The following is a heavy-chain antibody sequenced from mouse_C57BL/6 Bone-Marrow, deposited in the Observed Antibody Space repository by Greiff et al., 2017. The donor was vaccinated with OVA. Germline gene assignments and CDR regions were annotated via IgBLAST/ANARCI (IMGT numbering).Heavy chain of an antibody. CDR1: GFNIKDDY. CDR2: IDPENGDT. J-gene: IGHJ2*01. Sequence: EVQLQQSGAELVRPGASVTLSCTASGFNIKDDYMHWVKQRPEQGLEWIGWIDPENGDTEYASKFQGKATITADTSSNTAYLQLSSLTSEDTAVYYCTTQLWSYFDYWGQGTTLTVSS. CDR3: TTQLWSYFDY. D-gene: IGHD1-1*02. V-gene: IGHV14-4*01.